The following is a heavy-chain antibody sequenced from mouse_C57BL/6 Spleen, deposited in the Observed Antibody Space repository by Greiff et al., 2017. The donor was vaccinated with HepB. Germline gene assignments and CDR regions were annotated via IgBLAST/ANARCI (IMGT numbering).Heavy chain of an antibody. CDR1: GYTFTDYY. CDR2: INPNNGGT. Sequence: VQLQQSGPELVKPGASVKISCKASGYTFTDYYMNWVKQSHGKSLEWIGDINPNNGGTSYNQKFKGKATLTVDKSSSTAYMELRSLTSEDSAVYYCARIYYDYDVRVMDYWGQGTSVTVSS. D-gene: IGHD2-4*01. V-gene: IGHV1-26*01. J-gene: IGHJ4*01. CDR3: ARIYYDYDVRVMDY.